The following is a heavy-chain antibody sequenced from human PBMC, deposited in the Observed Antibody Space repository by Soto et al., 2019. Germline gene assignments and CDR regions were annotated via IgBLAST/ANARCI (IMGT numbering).Heavy chain of an antibody. Sequence: SQTLWLTCAISGDSVSSNSAAWNWIRQSPSRGLEWLGRTYYRSKWYNDYAVSVKSRITINPDTSKNQFSLQLNSVTPEDTAVYYCAREPPGDFWSGPELDNWFDPWGQGTLVTVSS. V-gene: IGHV6-1*01. CDR1: GDSVSSNSAA. J-gene: IGHJ5*02. CDR3: AREPPGDFWSGPELDNWFDP. CDR2: TYYRSKWYN. D-gene: IGHD3-3*01.